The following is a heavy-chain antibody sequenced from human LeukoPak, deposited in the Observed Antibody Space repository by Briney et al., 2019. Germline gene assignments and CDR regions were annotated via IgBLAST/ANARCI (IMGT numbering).Heavy chain of an antibody. D-gene: IGHD3-16*01. J-gene: IGHJ4*02. V-gene: IGHV1-18*01. CDR3: SRDGGLY. Sequence: GASVKVSCKASGYTFTSFGLSWMRQAPGQGLEWVGWISTYNGNTDYPQKLQGRVTLTTDTSTSTAYMELRSPRSDDTAVYYCSRDGGLYWGQGTLVTVSS. CDR2: ISTYNGNT. CDR1: GYTFTSFG.